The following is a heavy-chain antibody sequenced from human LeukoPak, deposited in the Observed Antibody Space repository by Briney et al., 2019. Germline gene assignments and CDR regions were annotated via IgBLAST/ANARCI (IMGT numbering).Heavy chain of an antibody. V-gene: IGHV3-33*06. J-gene: IGHJ4*02. D-gene: IGHD3-10*01. CDR3: AKPRNVLLWFGDTFFDY. CDR1: GFTFSSYG. Sequence: PGRSLRLSCAASGFTFSSYGMHWVRQAPDKGLEWVAVIWYDGSNKYYADSVKGRFTISRDNSKNTLYLQMNSLRAEDTAVYYCAKPRNVLLWFGDTFFDYWGQGTLVTVSS. CDR2: IWYDGSNK.